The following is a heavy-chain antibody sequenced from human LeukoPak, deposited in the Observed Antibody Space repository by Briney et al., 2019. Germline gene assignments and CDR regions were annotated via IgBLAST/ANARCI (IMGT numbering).Heavy chain of an antibody. V-gene: IGHV3-33*01. Sequence: TGGSLRLSCAASGFTFSSYGMHWVRQAPGKGLEWVAVIWYDESNKYYADSVKGRFTISRDNSKNTLYLQMNSLRAEDTAVYYCARGYSSGWYLGHDAFDIWGQGTMVTVSS. D-gene: IGHD6-19*01. CDR3: ARGYSSGWYLGHDAFDI. CDR2: IWYDESNK. J-gene: IGHJ3*02. CDR1: GFTFSSYG.